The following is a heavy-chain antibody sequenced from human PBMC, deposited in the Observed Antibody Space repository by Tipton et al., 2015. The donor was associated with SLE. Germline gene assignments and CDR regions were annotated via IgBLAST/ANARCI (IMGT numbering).Heavy chain of an antibody. V-gene: IGHV4-4*07. CDR3: ARGITIFGVVIRDYYYYMDV. D-gene: IGHD3-3*01. Sequence: TLSLTCTVSDGSISDYYRTWIRQLAGEGLEWIGRIYASGSTNYNPSLKSRVTISVDTSKNQFSLKLSSVTAADPAVYYCARGITIFGVVIRDYYYYMDVWGKGTTVTVSS. CDR1: DGSISDYY. CDR2: IYASGST. J-gene: IGHJ6*03.